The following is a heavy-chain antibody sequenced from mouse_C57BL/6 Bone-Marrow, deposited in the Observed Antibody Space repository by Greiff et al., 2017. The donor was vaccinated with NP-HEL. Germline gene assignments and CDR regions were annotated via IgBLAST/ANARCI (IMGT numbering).Heavy chain of an antibody. Sequence: QVQLQQPGADLVKPGASVKLSCKASGYTFTSYWMHWVKQRPGRGLEWIGRIDPNSGGTKFNEKFKTKATLTVDKPSSTAYMQLSSLTSEDSAVYYCARYYYGSRGWYFDVWGTGTKVTVSS. CDR1: GYTFTSYW. CDR2: IDPNSGGT. V-gene: IGHV1-72*01. J-gene: IGHJ1*03. CDR3: ARYYYGSRGWYFDV. D-gene: IGHD1-1*01.